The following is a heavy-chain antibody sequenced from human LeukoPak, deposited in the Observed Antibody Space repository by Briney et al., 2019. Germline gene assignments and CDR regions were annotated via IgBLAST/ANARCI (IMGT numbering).Heavy chain of an antibody. Sequence: PSETLSLTCTVSGGSISSGSYYWSWIRQPAGKGLEWIGRIYTSGSTNYNPSLKSRVTISVDTSKNQFSLKLSSVTAADTAVYYCARGYYYDSSGYPTPTFDYWGQGTLVTVSS. V-gene: IGHV4-61*02. D-gene: IGHD3-22*01. CDR1: GGSISSGSYY. J-gene: IGHJ4*02. CDR2: IYTSGST. CDR3: ARGYYYDSSGYPTPTFDY.